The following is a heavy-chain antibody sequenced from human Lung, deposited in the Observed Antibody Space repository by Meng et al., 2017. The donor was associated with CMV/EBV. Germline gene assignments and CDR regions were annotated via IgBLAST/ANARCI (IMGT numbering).Heavy chain of an antibody. D-gene: IGHD6-19*01. CDR1: GGSIRSSNW. Sequence: QAQVQESGPGPVKPSGTLSLTCAVSGGSIRSSNWWSWVRQPPGKGLEWIGEIYHSGSTNYNPSLKSRVTISVDKSKNQFSLKLSSVTVADTAVYYCASFPPPGKQWLVTDYWGQGTLVTVSS. V-gene: IGHV4-4*02. CDR2: IYHSGST. J-gene: IGHJ4*02. CDR3: ASFPPPGKQWLVTDY.